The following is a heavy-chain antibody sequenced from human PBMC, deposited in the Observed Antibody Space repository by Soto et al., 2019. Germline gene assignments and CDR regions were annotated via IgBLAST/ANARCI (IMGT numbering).Heavy chain of an antibody. Sequence: SETLSLTCTVSGGSISSSSYYWGWIRQPPGKGLEWIGSIYYSGSTYYNPSLKSRVTISVDTSKNQFSLKLSSVTAADTAVYYCFGSLTGPIYYYYYMDVWGKGTTVTVSS. J-gene: IGHJ6*03. V-gene: IGHV4-39*01. D-gene: IGHD3-9*01. CDR3: FGSLTGPIYYYYYMDV. CDR1: GGSISSSSYY. CDR2: IYYSGST.